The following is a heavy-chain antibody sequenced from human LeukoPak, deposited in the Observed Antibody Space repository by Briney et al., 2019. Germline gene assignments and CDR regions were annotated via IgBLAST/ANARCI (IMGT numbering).Heavy chain of an antibody. V-gene: IGHV3-9*03. Sequence: GRSLRLSCAASGFTFDDYAMHWVRQAPGKGLEWVSGISWNSGSIAYADSVKGRFTISRDNPKNSLYLQMNSLRAEDMALYYCAKENRGDAFDIWGQGTMVTVSS. CDR3: AKENRGDAFDI. CDR1: GFTFDDYA. J-gene: IGHJ3*02. D-gene: IGHD2/OR15-2a*01. CDR2: ISWNSGSI.